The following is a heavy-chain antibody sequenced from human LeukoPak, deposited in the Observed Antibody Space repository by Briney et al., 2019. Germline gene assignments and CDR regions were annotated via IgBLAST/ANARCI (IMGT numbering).Heavy chain of an antibody. CDR3: ARDPDRLLWFGELCGLDY. CDR2: ISYDGSNK. D-gene: IGHD3-10*01. J-gene: IGHJ4*02. CDR1: GFTFSSYA. Sequence: GGPLRLSCAASGFTFSSYAMHWVRQAPGKGLEWVAVISYDGSNKYYADSVKGRFTISRDNSKNTLYLQMNSLRAEDTAVYYCARDPDRLLWFGELCGLDYWGQGTLVTVSS. V-gene: IGHV3-30*04.